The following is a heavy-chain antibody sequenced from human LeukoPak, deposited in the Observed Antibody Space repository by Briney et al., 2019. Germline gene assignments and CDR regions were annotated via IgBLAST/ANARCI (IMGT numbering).Heavy chain of an antibody. CDR1: GGTFSSYA. J-gene: IGHJ4*02. CDR2: IIPIFGTA. Sequence: EASVKVSCKASGGTFSSYAISWVRQAPGQGLEWMGGIIPIFGTANYAQKFQGRVTITTDESTSTAYMELSSLRSEDTAVYYCASASSAPVVPAAEFDYWGQGTLVTVSS. V-gene: IGHV1-69*05. D-gene: IGHD2-2*01. CDR3: ASASSAPVVPAAEFDY.